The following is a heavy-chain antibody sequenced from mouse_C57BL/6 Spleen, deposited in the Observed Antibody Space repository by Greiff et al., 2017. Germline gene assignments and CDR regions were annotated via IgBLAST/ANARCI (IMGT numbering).Heavy chain of an antibody. CDR2: INPSNGGT. J-gene: IGHJ2*01. CDR3: ARSLCDGYPFDY. V-gene: IGHV1-53*01. D-gene: IGHD2-3*01. Sequence: VQLQQSGTDLVKPGASVKLSCKASGYTFTSYWMHWVQQTPGQGLEWIGNINPSNGGTNYNEKFKSKATLTVDKSSSTAYMQLSRLTSEDSAVYYCARSLCDGYPFDYWGQGTTLTVSS. CDR1: GYTFTSYW.